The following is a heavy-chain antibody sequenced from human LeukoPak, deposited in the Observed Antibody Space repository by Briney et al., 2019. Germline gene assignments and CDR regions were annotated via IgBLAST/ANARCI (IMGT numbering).Heavy chain of an antibody. D-gene: IGHD1-26*01. Sequence: GGSLRLSCAASGFTFSSYSMNWVRQAPGKGLEWVAVISYDGSNKYYADSVKGRFTISRDNSKNTLYLQMNSLRAEDTAVYYCARGRSGSTFPHSYYFDYWGQGTLVTVSS. V-gene: IGHV3-30*03. J-gene: IGHJ4*02. CDR2: ISYDGSNK. CDR1: GFTFSSYS. CDR3: ARGRSGSTFPHSYYFDY.